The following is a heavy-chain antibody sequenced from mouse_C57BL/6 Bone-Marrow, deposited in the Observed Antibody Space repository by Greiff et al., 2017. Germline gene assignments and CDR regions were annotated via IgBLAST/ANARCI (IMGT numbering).Heavy chain of an antibody. Sequence: VQLQQPGAELVKPGASVKMSCKASGYTFTSYWITWVKQRPGHGLEWIGDIYPGSGSTNYNEKFKSKATLTVDTSSSTAYMQLSSLTSEDSAGYYGAREEGVYGYYCDYGGQGTTLTVSS. CDR1: GYTFTSYW. V-gene: IGHV1-55*01. D-gene: IGHD2-2*01. CDR3: AREEGVYGYYCDY. CDR2: IYPGSGST. J-gene: IGHJ2*01.